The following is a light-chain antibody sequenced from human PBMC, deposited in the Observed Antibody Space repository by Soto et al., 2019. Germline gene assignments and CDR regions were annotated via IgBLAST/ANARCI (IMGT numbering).Light chain of an antibody. CDR2: LGS. Sequence: DIVMTQSPLSLPVTPGEPASISCRSSQSLLHSNGYNYLDWYLQKPGQSPQLLIYLGSNRASGVPDRLSGSGSGTDFTLKISRVEAVDVGVYYCMQALQTPTTFGQGTKVEIK. J-gene: IGKJ1*01. CDR3: MQALQTPTT. V-gene: IGKV2-28*01. CDR1: QSLLHSNGYNY.